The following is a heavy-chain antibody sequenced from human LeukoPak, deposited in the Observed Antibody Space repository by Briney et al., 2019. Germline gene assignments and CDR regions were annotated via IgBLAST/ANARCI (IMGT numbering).Heavy chain of an antibody. CDR1: GFTFSSYS. V-gene: IGHV3-48*01. CDR2: ISSSSSTI. CDR3: ARDRGPQTYYDILTGPYYYYGMDV. Sequence: GSLRLSCAASGFTFSSYSMNWVRQAPGKGLEWVSYISSSSSTIYYADSVKGRFTISRDNAKNSLYLQMNSLRAEDTAVYYCARDRGPQTYYDILTGPYYYYGMDVWGQGTTVTVSS. D-gene: IGHD3-9*01. J-gene: IGHJ6*02.